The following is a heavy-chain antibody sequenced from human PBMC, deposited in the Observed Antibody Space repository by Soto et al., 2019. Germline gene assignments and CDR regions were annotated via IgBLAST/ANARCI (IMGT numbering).Heavy chain of an antibody. Sequence: EVQLLESGGGLVQPGGSLRLSCAASGFTFSSYAMSWVRQAPGKGLEWVSAISGSGGSTYYADSVKGRFTISRDNSKNTLYLQMNSLRAEDTAVYYCAKGVVPAAIPPYYGMDVWGQGTTVTVSS. D-gene: IGHD2-2*01. V-gene: IGHV3-23*01. CDR2: ISGSGGST. CDR3: AKGVVPAAIPPYYGMDV. J-gene: IGHJ6*02. CDR1: GFTFSSYA.